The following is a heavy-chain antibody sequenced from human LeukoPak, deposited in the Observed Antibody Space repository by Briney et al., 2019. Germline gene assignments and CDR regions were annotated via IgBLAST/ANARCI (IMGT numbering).Heavy chain of an antibody. J-gene: IGHJ4*02. D-gene: IGHD3-9*01. CDR1: GFTFSSYA. CDR3: AKSEAYDFDWLLYFDY. Sequence: GGSLRLSCAASGFTFSSYAMSWVRQAPGKGLEWVSDISGSGGSTYYADSVKGRFTISRDNSKNTLYLQMNSLRAEDTAVYYCAKSEAYDFDWLLYFDYWGQGTLVTVSS. V-gene: IGHV3-23*01. CDR2: ISGSGGST.